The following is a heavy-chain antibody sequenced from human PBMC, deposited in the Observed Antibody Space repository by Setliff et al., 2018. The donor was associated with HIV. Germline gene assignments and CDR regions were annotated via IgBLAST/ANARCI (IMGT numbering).Heavy chain of an antibody. CDR3: TRHAPGSDYGDAYYFDY. Sequence: SETLSLTCTASGYSISSGYYWGWIRQPPGKGLECIGSMYHSGTAFHNPSLKSRVTISVDTSKKRFSLKLSSVTAADTAVYYCTRHAPGSDYGDAYYFDYWGQGRLVTVSS. D-gene: IGHD4-17*01. V-gene: IGHV4-38-2*02. CDR2: MYHSGTA. CDR1: GYSISSGYY. J-gene: IGHJ4*02.